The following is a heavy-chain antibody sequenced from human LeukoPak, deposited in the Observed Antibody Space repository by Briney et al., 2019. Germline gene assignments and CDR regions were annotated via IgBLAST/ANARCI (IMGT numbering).Heavy chain of an antibody. J-gene: IGHJ4*02. CDR3: ARGARIAAAGRGNYYFDY. D-gene: IGHD6-13*01. V-gene: IGHV3-30-3*01. CDR1: GFTFSSYA. Sequence: PGGSLRLSCAASGFTFSSYAMHWVRQAPGKGLEWVAVISYDGSNKYYADSVKGRFTISRDNSKNTLYLQMNSLRAEDTAVYYCARGARIAAAGRGNYYFDYWGQGTLVTVSS. CDR2: ISYDGSNK.